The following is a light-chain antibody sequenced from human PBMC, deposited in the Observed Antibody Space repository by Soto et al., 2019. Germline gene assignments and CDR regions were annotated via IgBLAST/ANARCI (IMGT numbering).Light chain of an antibody. CDR3: SSYTSSSTPWV. CDR1: SSDVGGYNY. V-gene: IGLV2-14*01. J-gene: IGLJ3*02. CDR2: EVN. Sequence: QSALTQPASVSGSPGQSITISCTGTSSDVGGYNYVSWYQQHPGKAPKLMIYEVNNRPSGVSNRFSGSKSDNTASLTISGLQAEDEADYYCSSYTSSSTPWVFGGGTKLTVL.